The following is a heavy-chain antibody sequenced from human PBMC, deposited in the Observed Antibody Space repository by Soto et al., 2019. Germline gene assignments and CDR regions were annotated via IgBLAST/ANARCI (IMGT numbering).Heavy chain of an antibody. J-gene: IGHJ4*02. Sequence: PGGSLRLPCAASGFNFSAYGMHWVRQAPGTGLELVALLSFDASKKYYADSVKGRFTISGDTSRNTLHLQMNSLRVEDTAVYYCRVGVADWGQGTRVTVSS. CDR1: GFNFSAYG. V-gene: IGHV3-30*03. D-gene: IGHD1-26*01. CDR3: RVGVAD. CDR2: LSFDASKK.